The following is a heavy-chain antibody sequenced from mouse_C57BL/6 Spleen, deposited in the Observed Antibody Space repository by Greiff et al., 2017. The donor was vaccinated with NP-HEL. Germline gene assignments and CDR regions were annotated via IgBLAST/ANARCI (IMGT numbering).Heavy chain of an antibody. CDR1: GFSLTSYG. CDR2: IWGVGST. D-gene: IGHD2-2*01. J-gene: IGHJ3*01. CDR3: ASESYGSLAY. Sequence: QVQLKESGPGLVAPSQSLSITCTVSGFSLTSYGVDWVRQSPGKGLEWLGVIWGVGSTNYNSALKSRLSISKDNSKSQVFLKMNSLQTDDTAMYYCASESYGSLAYWGQGTLVTVSA. V-gene: IGHV2-6*01.